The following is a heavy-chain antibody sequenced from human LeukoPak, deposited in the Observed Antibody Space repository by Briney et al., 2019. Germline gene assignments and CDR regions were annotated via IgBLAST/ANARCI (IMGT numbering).Heavy chain of an antibody. Sequence: SETLSLTCTVSGGSISSGDYYWSWIRQPPGKGLGWIGYIYYSGSTYYNPSLKSRVTISVDTSKNQFSLKLSSVTAADTAVYYCARVPLPAAIFDWFDPWGQGTLVTVAS. V-gene: IGHV4-30-4*08. CDR1: GGSISSGDYY. CDR3: ARVPLPAAIFDWFDP. J-gene: IGHJ5*02. D-gene: IGHD2-2*01. CDR2: IYYSGST.